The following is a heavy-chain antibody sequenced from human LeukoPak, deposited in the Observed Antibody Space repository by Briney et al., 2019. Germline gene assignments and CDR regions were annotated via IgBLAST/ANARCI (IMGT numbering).Heavy chain of an antibody. D-gene: IGHD3-22*01. CDR1: GYTFANYA. Sequence: ASVKASCKASGYTFANYAISWVRQAPGPGLEWLGWISAYSGNTNYAQKFQGRVTMTRDTSISTAYMELSRLRSDDTAVYYCAREYYDSSGYYIDYWGQGTLVTVSS. V-gene: IGHV1-18*01. J-gene: IGHJ4*02. CDR3: AREYYDSSGYYIDY. CDR2: ISAYSGNT.